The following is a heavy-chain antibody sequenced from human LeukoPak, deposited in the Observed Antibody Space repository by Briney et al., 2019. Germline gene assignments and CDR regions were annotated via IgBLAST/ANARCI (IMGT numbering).Heavy chain of an antibody. CDR2: IYYSGST. J-gene: IGHJ5*02. Sequence: SETLSLTCTVSSGSISNYYWSWIRQPPGKGLEWIGYIYYSGSTNYNPSLKSRVTISVDTSKNQFSLKLSSVTAADTAVYYCARDYGDYWFDPWGQGTLVTVSS. V-gene: IGHV4-59*01. D-gene: IGHD4-17*01. CDR1: SGSISNYY. CDR3: ARDYGDYWFDP.